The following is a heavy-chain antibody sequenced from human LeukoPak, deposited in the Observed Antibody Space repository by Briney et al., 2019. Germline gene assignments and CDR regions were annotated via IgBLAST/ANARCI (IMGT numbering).Heavy chain of an antibody. Sequence: GGSLRLSCAASGFTFSSYAMSWVRQAPGKGLEWVSAISGSGGSTYYADSVKGRFTISRDNAKNTLYLQMNSLRAEDTAVYYCARDLIAAAGLNRPYSWGQGTLVTVSS. CDR1: GFTFSSYA. D-gene: IGHD6-13*01. CDR3: ARDLIAAAGLNRPYS. J-gene: IGHJ4*02. V-gene: IGHV3-23*01. CDR2: ISGSGGST.